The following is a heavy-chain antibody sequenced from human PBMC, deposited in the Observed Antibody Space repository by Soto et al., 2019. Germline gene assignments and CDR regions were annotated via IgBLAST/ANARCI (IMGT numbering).Heavy chain of an antibody. CDR3: ARRVKSGSGTLCAYYCDY. CDR1: GGSVSSGTSY. CDR2: IHYSGST. Sequence: PSDTQSLPCTVSGGSVSSGTSYWSWIRQPPGRGLEWIGYIHYSGSTTYNPSLKSRVTISLDTSKNQFSLNLSSVTAADPAVYYFARRVKSGSGTLCAYYCDYCGQGRLVSVSS. J-gene: IGHJ4*02. D-gene: IGHD3-10*01. V-gene: IGHV4-61*01.